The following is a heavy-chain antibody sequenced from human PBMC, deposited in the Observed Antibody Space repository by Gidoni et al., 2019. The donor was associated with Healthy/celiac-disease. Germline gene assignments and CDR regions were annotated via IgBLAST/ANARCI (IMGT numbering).Heavy chain of an antibody. CDR3: AADRGPDSSGYYMHY. J-gene: IGHJ4*02. CDR2: NVVGSGNT. CDR1: GFTFTSSA. D-gene: IGHD3-22*01. V-gene: IGHV1-58*01. Sequence: QMQLVQSGPEVKKHGTSVTVYCKASGFTFTSSAGQWVRQARGQRLAWIGCNVVGSGNTNYAQKFQERVTITRDMATSTAYMGLSSLRSEDTAVYYCAADRGPDSSGYYMHYWGQGTLVTVSS.